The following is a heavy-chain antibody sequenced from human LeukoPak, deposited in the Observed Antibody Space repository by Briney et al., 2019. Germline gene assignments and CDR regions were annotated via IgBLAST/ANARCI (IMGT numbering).Heavy chain of an antibody. J-gene: IGHJ6*03. CDR3: AREGKRITMVRGVITPRGYYYMDV. Sequence: GGSLRLSCATSGFTFNNYNMNWVRQAPGRALEWVSSITSSGTYIFYADSVKGRFTISRDNAKNSLYLQMNSLKNEDTAVYYCAREGKRITMVRGVITPRGYYYMDVWGKGTTVTVSS. V-gene: IGHV3-21*04. CDR1: GFTFNNYN. D-gene: IGHD3-10*01. CDR2: ITSSGTYI.